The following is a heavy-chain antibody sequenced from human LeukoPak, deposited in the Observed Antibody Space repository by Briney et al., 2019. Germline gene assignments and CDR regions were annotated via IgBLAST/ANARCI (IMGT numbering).Heavy chain of an antibody. CDR2: INPNSGGT. CDR1: GYTFTGYY. J-gene: IGHJ3*02. V-gene: IGHV1-2*02. Sequence: GASVKVSCKASGYTFTGYYMYWVRQAPGQGLEWMGWINPNSGGTNYAQKFQGRVTMTRDTSISTAYMELSRLRSDDTAVYYCAREHYGDSGAFDIWGQGTMVTVSS. D-gene: IGHD4-17*01. CDR3: AREHYGDSGAFDI.